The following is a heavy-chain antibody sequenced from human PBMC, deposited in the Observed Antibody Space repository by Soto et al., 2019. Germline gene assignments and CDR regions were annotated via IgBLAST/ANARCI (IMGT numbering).Heavy chain of an antibody. V-gene: IGHV3-30*03. D-gene: IGHD1-1*01. Sequence: VQLVESGGGVVQPGRSLGLSCAPSGFAFRSYGMHWVRQAPGKGLEWVAVISYDGSNQYYADSVKGRFTISRDNSRSTLYLQMSSLRAEDTAMYYCARDSEEELPPYMIDYWGQGTQVTVSS. J-gene: IGHJ4*02. CDR3: ARDSEEELPPYMIDY. CDR2: ISYDGSNQ. CDR1: GFAFRSYG.